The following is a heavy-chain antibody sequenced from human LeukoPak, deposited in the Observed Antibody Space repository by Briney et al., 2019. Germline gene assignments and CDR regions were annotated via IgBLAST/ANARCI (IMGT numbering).Heavy chain of an antibody. CDR1: GGTFSSYA. V-gene: IGHV1-69*04. CDR3: TRVTLRGSKYNWFDP. J-gene: IGHJ5*02. CDR2: IIPILGIA. D-gene: IGHD1-26*01. Sequence: SVKVSCKASGGTFSSYAISWVRQAPGQGLEWMGRIIPILGIANYAQRSQARVTITADRSTSTAYLELSGLTYDDTAVYYCTRVTLRGSKYNWFDPWGQGTHVSVSS.